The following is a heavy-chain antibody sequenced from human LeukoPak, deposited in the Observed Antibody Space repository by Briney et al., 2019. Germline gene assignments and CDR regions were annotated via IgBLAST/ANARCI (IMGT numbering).Heavy chain of an antibody. CDR2: INHSGST. CDR3: ARASSYYDILTGPLAVGYMDV. J-gene: IGHJ6*03. D-gene: IGHD3-9*01. CDR1: GGSFSGYY. Sequence: KPSETLSLTCAVYGGSFSGYYWSWLRQPPGKGLEWLGEINHSGSTNYNPSLKSRVTISVDTSKNQFSLKLSSVTAADTAVYYCARASSYYDILTGPLAVGYMDVWGKGTTVTVSS. V-gene: IGHV4-34*01.